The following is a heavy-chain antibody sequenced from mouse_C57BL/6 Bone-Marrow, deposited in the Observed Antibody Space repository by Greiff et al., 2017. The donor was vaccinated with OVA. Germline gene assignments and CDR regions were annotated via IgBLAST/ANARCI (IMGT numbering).Heavy chain of an antibody. Sequence: EVQLVESGAELVKPGASVKLSCTASGFNIKDYYMHWVKQRTEQGLEWIGRIDPEDGETKYAPKFQGKATITADTSSNTAYLQLSSLTSEDTAVDYCARRVIRTTYFDVWGTGTTVTVSS. CDR2: IDPEDGET. CDR1: GFNIKDYY. D-gene: IGHD1-1*01. J-gene: IGHJ1*03. V-gene: IGHV14-2*01. CDR3: ARRVIRTTYFDV.